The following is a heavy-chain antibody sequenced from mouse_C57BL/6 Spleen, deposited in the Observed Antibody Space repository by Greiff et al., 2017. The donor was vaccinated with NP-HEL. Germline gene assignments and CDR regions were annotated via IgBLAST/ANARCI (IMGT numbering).Heavy chain of an antibody. D-gene: IGHD1-1*01. J-gene: IGHJ1*03. Sequence: VQLVESGPELVKPGASVKISCKASGYTFTDYYINWVKQRPGQGLEWIGWIFPGSGSTYYNEKFKGKATLTVDKSSSTAYMLLSSLTSEDSAVYFCARSSYYGSSYPWYFDVWGTGTTVTVSS. CDR3: ARSSYYGSSYPWYFDV. CDR2: IFPGSGST. CDR1: GYTFTDYY. V-gene: IGHV1-75*01.